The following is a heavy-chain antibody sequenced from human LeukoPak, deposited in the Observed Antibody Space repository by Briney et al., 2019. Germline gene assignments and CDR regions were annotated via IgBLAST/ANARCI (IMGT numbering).Heavy chain of an antibody. CDR1: GGSISSSSYY. CDR3: ARHSGSYYYSYFDY. Sequence: SETLSLTCTVSGGSISSSSYYWGWIRQPPGKGLEWIGEIYHSGSTNYNPSLKSRVTISVDTSKNQFSLKLSSVTAADTAVYYCARHSGSYYYSYFDYWGQGTLVTVSS. D-gene: IGHD1-26*01. J-gene: IGHJ4*02. CDR2: IYHSGST. V-gene: IGHV4-39*01.